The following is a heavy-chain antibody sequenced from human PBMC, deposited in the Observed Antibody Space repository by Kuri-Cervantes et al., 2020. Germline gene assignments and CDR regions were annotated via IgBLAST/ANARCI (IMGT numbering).Heavy chain of an antibody. V-gene: IGHV2-5*02. J-gene: IGHJ6*02. Sequence: SGPTLVKPTQTLTLTCTFSGFSLSTSGVGVGWIRQPPGKALEWPALIYWDDDKRYSPSLKSRLTITKDTSKNQVVLTMTNMDPVDTATYYCAHAIRQQLVSYTYYYGMDVWGQGTTVTVSS. CDR3: AHAIRQQLVSYTYYYGMDV. CDR1: GFSLSTSGVG. CDR2: IYWDDDK. D-gene: IGHD6-13*01.